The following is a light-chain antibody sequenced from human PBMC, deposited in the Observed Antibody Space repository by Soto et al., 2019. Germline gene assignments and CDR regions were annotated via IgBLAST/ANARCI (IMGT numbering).Light chain of an antibody. J-gene: IGLJ1*01. CDR3: STDAGSSNV. CDR1: SSDVCGYNY. CDR2: EAN. Sequence: QSVLTQPPSASGSPGQSVAISCTGTSSDVCGYNYVSWYQQHPGKAPKLMFYEANTRPSGFPDRFSGSKSGNTASLPVSGLQAENEADYYCSTDAGSSNVFGTRTKVTVL. V-gene: IGLV2-8*01.